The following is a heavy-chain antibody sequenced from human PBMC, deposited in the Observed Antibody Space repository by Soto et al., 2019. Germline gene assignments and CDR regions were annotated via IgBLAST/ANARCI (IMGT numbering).Heavy chain of an antibody. D-gene: IGHD3-10*02. CDR2: IDYSGAT. Sequence: QVQLHQWGTGLLKPSETLSLTCSVSGESFSGHFWTWIRQPPGKGLEWIGEIDYSGATHYNASVKSRVSMSLDTTKKQVSLKVTSVTAADTAVYYCARGGITPSMFFFDYWGQGTLVIVSS. J-gene: IGHJ4*02. CDR1: GESFSGHF. CDR3: ARGGITPSMFFFDY. V-gene: IGHV4-34*01.